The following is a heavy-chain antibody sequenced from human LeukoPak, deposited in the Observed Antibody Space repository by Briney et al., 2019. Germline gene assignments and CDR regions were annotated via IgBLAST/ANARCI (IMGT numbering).Heavy chain of an antibody. D-gene: IGHD3-9*01. CDR1: GGSFNGYY. CDR3: ARVDRLSGLGSYYMDV. V-gene: IGHV4-34*01. Sequence: SETLSLTCAVYGGSFNGYYWSWIRQPPGKGLEWIGEIKHSGSTSYKPSLKSRVTISVDTSKNQLSLKLSSVTAADTAVYYCARVDRLSGLGSYYMDVWGKGTTVTVSS. CDR2: IKHSGST. J-gene: IGHJ6*03.